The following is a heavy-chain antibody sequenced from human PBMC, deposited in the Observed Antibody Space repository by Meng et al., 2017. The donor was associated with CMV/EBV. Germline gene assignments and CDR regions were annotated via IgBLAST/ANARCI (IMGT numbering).Heavy chain of an antibody. Sequence: SVKVSCKASGGTFSSYAISWVRQAPGQGLEWMGGIIPILGIANYAQKLQGRVTITADKSTSTAYMELSSLRSEDTAVYYCARDRRGVQLERRGWFDPWGQGTLVTVSS. J-gene: IGHJ5*02. D-gene: IGHD1-1*01. CDR2: IIPILGIA. V-gene: IGHV1-69*10. CDR1: GGTFSSYA. CDR3: ARDRRGVQLERRGWFDP.